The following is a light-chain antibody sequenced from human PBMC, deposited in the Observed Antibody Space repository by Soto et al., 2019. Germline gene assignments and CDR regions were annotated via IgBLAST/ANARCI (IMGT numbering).Light chain of an antibody. Sequence: DIVLTQSPGTLSLSPGERATLSCRASQSVSKNYLAWYQHKPGQAPRLLIDDASNRATGIPDRFSGSGSGRDFTLTISSLEPEDSAVYYCQQCATPPLTFGQGTK. J-gene: IGKJ1*01. CDR1: QSVSKNY. CDR2: DAS. V-gene: IGKV3-20*01. CDR3: QQCATPPLT.